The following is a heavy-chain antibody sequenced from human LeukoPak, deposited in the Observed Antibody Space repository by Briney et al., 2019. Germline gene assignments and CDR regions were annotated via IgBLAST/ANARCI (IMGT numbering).Heavy chain of an antibody. CDR1: GGSFSGYY. Sequence: PSETLSLTCDVYGGSFSGYYWSWIRQPPGKGLEWIGEIDHCGNTHYNLSLMSRVTISVDTSENQFSLKLSSVTAADTGVYYCARGALSIVATPFDYWGQGTLVTVSS. V-gene: IGHV4-34*01. CDR2: IDHCGNT. D-gene: IGHD5-12*01. J-gene: IGHJ4*02. CDR3: ARGALSIVATPFDY.